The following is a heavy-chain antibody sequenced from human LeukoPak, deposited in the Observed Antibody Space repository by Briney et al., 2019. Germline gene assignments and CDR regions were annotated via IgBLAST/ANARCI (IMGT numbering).Heavy chain of an antibody. V-gene: IGHV4-30-4*01. Sequence: SQTLSLTCTVSGGSISSGDYYWSWIRQPPGKGLEWIGYIYYSGSTYYNPSLKSRVTMSVDTSKNQFSLKLSSVTAADTAVYYCARVLYYYGSGSYYPNWFDPWGQGTLVTVSS. D-gene: IGHD3-10*01. J-gene: IGHJ5*02. CDR2: IYYSGST. CDR3: ARVLYYYGSGSYYPNWFDP. CDR1: GGSISSGDYY.